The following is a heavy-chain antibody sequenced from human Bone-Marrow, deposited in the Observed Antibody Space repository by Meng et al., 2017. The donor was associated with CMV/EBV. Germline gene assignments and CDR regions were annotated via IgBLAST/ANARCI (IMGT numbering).Heavy chain of an antibody. Sequence: ASVKVSCKASGYTFTGYYMHWVGQAPGQGLEWMGWINPNSGGTNYAQKFQGRVTMTRDTSISTAYWELSRLSADDTAGNYWERGGGELVEAFDIWGQGTRVTGSS. CDR2: INPNSGGT. J-gene: IGHJ3*02. V-gene: IGHV1-2*02. D-gene: IGHD1-26*01. CDR1: GYTFTGYY. CDR3: ERGGGELVEAFDI.